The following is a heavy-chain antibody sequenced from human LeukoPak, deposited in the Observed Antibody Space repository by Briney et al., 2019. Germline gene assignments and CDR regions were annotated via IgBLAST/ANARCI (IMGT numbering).Heavy chain of an antibody. CDR3: ARGYRDLRVVGYSYGEDFDY. CDR2: ISDTGDST. D-gene: IGHD5-18*01. Sequence: GGSLRLSCAASGFTFSRYGMTWVRQAPGKGLEWVSTISDTGDSTYYADSVKGRFTISRDNAKNSLYLQMNSLRAEDTAVYYCARGYRDLRVVGYSYGEDFDYWGQGTLVTVSS. J-gene: IGHJ4*02. V-gene: IGHV3-23*01. CDR1: GFTFSRYG.